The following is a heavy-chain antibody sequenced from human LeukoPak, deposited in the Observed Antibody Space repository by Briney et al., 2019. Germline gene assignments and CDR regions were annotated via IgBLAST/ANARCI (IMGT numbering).Heavy chain of an antibody. CDR1: GGSMSGF. V-gene: IGHV4-59*01. CDR2: IYYSGSST. Sequence: PSETLSLTYTVSGGSMSGFWTWIRQPPGRELEWIGSIYYSGSSTKYNPSLKSRVTISVDTSKSQFSLTLNSATAADTAVYYCARTSRHFYGSGTNLTPWPAGMDVWGQGTTVTVSS. CDR3: ARTSRHFYGSGTNLTPWPAGMDV. D-gene: IGHD3-10*01. J-gene: IGHJ6*02.